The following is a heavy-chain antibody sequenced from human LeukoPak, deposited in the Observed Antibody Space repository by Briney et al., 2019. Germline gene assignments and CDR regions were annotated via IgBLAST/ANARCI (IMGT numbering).Heavy chain of an antibody. CDR1: GGSFSGYY. J-gene: IGHJ4*02. Sequence: SETLSLTCAVYGGSFSGYYWSWIRQPPGKGLEWIGEINHSGSTNYSPSLKSRVTISVDTSKNQFSLKLSSVTAADTAVYYCARGPYDYVWGSYLYFDYWGQGTLVTVSS. CDR3: ARGPYDYVWGSYLYFDY. CDR2: INHSGST. V-gene: IGHV4-34*01. D-gene: IGHD3-16*02.